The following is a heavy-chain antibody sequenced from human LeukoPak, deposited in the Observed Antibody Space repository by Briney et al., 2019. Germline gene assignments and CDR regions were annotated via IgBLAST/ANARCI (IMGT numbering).Heavy chain of an antibody. Sequence: PSETLSLTCTVSGGSISSSSYYWGWIRQPPGKGLEWIGSIYYSGYTYYNPSLKSRITISVDTSKNQFSLKLSSVTAAGTAVYYCASLSGTYGWFDPWGQGTLVTVSS. J-gene: IGHJ5*02. CDR1: GGSISSSSYY. D-gene: IGHD1-26*01. V-gene: IGHV4-39*01. CDR2: IYYSGYT. CDR3: ASLSGTYGWFDP.